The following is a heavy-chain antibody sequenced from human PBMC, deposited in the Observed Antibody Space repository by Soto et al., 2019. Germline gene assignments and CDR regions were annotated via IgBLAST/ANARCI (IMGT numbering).Heavy chain of an antibody. J-gene: IGHJ4*02. CDR3: AKGFLEWLLSPVDLIDY. CDR2: ISYDGGNK. D-gene: IGHD3-3*01. V-gene: IGHV3-30*18. CDR1: GFTFSSYG. Sequence: GGSLRLSCAASGFTFSSYGMHWVRQAPGKGLEWVAVISYDGGNKYYADSVKGRFTISRDNSKNTLYLQMNSLRAEDTAVYYCAKGFLEWLLSPVDLIDYWGQGTLVTVSS.